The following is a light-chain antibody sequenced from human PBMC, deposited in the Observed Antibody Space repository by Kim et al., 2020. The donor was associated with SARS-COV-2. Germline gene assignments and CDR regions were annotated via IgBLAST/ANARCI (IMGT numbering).Light chain of an antibody. CDR3: QQYDNWSFT. V-gene: IGKV3-15*01. J-gene: IGKJ5*01. Sequence: VSPGERATLSCRASRSVSTKLAWYQQKFGQAPRLVIYGASTRATGIPARFSGSGSGTDFTLTISSLQSEDFAVYYCQQYDNWSFTFGQGTRLEIK. CDR2: GAS. CDR1: RSVSTK.